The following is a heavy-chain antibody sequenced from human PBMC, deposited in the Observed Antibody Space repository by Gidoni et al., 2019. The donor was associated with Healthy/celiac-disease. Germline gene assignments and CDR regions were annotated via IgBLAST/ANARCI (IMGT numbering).Heavy chain of an antibody. D-gene: IGHD3-3*01. CDR1: GFTFSSYA. J-gene: IGHJ6*03. Sequence: EVQLLESGGGLVQPGGSLRLSCATSGFTFSSYALTWVRQVPGKGLEWVSAISGRGGSTYYADSVKGRFTNSRDNSKKRLYLKMNSLRAEDTAVYYCAKEGGGVGYDFWSGYYPYYYYYMDVWGKGTTVTVSS. CDR2: ISGRGGST. CDR3: AKEGGGVGYDFWSGYYPYYYYYMDV. V-gene: IGHV3-23*01.